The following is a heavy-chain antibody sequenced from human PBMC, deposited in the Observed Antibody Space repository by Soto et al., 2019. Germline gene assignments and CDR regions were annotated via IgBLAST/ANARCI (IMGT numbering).Heavy chain of an antibody. CDR1: GFTFSSYA. CDR3: AKDTMITFGGGYYYYMDV. V-gene: IGHV3-23*01. J-gene: IGHJ6*03. CDR2: ISGSGGST. D-gene: IGHD3-16*01. Sequence: GGSLRLSCAASGFTFSSYAMSWVRQAPGKGLEWVSAISGSGGSTYYADSVKGRFTISRDNSKNTLYLQMNSLRAEDTAVYYCAKDTMITFGGGYYYYMDVWGKGTTVTVSS.